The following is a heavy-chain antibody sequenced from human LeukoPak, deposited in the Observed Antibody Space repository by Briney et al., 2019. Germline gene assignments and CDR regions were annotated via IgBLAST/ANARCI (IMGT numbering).Heavy chain of an antibody. J-gene: IGHJ4*02. CDR2: IIPIFGTA. CDR3: ARDLRTAAAKGTAFDY. D-gene: IGHD6-13*01. CDR1: GGTFSSYA. V-gene: IGHV1-69*13. Sequence: GASVKVSCKASGGTFSSYAISWVRQAPGQGLEWMGGIIPIFGTANYAQKFQGRVTITADESTSTAYMELRSLRSDDTAVYYCARDLRTAAAKGTAFDYWGQGTLVTVSS.